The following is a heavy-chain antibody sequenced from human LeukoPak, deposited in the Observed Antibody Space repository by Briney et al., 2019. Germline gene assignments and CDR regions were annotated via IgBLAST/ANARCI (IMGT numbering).Heavy chain of an antibody. V-gene: IGHV4-34*01. J-gene: IGHJ4*02. CDR3: ARRRPRMYSSGYYFDY. CDR1: GGSFSGYY. CDR2: INHSGST. D-gene: IGHD6-19*01. Sequence: SETLSLTCAVYGGSFSGYYWSWIRQPPGKGLEWIGEINHSGSTNYNPSLKRRGNISVDTCKKQFSLKRSYVAAADTAVYYCARRRPRMYSSGYYFDYWGQGTLVTVSS.